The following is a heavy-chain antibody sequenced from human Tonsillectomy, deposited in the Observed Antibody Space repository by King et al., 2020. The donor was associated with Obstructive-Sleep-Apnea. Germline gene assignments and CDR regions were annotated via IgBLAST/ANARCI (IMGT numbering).Heavy chain of an antibody. V-gene: IGHV3-30*18. J-gene: IGHJ4*02. CDR2: ISYDGNNK. Sequence: QLVQSGGGVVQPGRSLRLSCAASGFTFSGYDIHWVRQAPGKGLEWVAVISYDGNNKYYADSVKGRFTISRDNSKNTLYLQMNSLRAEDTAVYYCAKEGGVTTVTTPFDYWGLGTLVTVSS. D-gene: IGHD4-17*01. CDR1: GFTFSGYD. CDR3: AKEGGVTTVTTPFDY.